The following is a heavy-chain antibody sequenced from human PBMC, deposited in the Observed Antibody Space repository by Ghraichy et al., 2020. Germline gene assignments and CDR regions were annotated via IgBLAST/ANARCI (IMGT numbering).Heavy chain of an antibody. D-gene: IGHD2-15*01. CDR3: AKDSPPVGVRMDGARSAFDI. Sequence: GGSLRLSCAASGFTFSRYGMHWVRQAPGKGLEWVAFIRYDGSNKYYADSVKGRFTISRDNSKNTLYLQMNSLRPEDTAVYYCAKDSPPVGVRMDGARSAFDIWGQGTMVTASS. CDR1: GFTFSRYG. V-gene: IGHV3-30*02. CDR2: IRYDGSNK. J-gene: IGHJ3*02.